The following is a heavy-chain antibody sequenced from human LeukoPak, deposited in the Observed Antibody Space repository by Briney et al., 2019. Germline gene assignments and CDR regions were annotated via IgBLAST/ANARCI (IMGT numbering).Heavy chain of an antibody. CDR2: IGYDGSNK. Sequence: GGSLRLSCAASGYTFSSYGMHWVRQAPGKGLEWVAVIGYDGSNKYYADSVKVRFTISRDNSKNTLYLQMNSLRAEDTAVYYCARDRAEVRGVITQRWFDPWGQGTLVTVSS. V-gene: IGHV3-33*01. CDR3: ARDRAEVRGVITQRWFDP. J-gene: IGHJ5*02. D-gene: IGHD3-10*01. CDR1: GYTFSSYG.